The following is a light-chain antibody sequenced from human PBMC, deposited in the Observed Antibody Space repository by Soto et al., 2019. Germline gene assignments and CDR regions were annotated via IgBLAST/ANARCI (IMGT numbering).Light chain of an antibody. Sequence: QSALTQPASVSWSPGQSITISCTGTSSDVGGHNSVSWYQQHPGKAPKLIIYEVTNRPSGVSDRFSGSKSGNTASLTISGLQAEDEADYYCNSYTSTFTLVFGAGTKVTVL. CDR1: SSDVGGHNS. V-gene: IGLV2-14*03. CDR3: NSYTSTFTLV. CDR2: EVT. J-gene: IGLJ2*01.